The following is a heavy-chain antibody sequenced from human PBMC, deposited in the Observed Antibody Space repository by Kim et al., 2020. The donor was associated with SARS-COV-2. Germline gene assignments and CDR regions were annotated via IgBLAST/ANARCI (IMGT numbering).Heavy chain of an antibody. V-gene: IGHV3-7*03. CDR1: EFTFNNYW. CDR3: ARDACLTMVRGVYGMDV. J-gene: IGHJ6*02. Sequence: GGSLRLSCAASEFTFNNYWMNWVRQAPGKGLEWVGHITYDGSEKHYLDSVKGRFTISRDYTKNTLYLQMNSLTVEDTAVYYCARDACLTMVRGVYGMDVWGQGTTVTVSS. CDR2: ITYDGSEK. D-gene: IGHD3-10*01.